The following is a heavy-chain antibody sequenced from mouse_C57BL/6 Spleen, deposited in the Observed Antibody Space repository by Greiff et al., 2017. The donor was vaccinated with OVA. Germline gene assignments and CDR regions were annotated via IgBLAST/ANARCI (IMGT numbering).Heavy chain of an antibody. Sequence: EVQLQESGGGLVQPKGSLKLSCAASGFSFNTYAMNWVRQAPGKGLEWVARIRSKSNNYATYYADSVKDRFTISRDDSESMLYLQMNNLKTEDTAMYYCVRGGDYDWFAYWGQGTLVTVSA. D-gene: IGHD2-4*01. CDR1: GFSFNTYA. V-gene: IGHV10-1*01. J-gene: IGHJ3*01. CDR2: IRSKSNNYAT. CDR3: VRGGDYDWFAY.